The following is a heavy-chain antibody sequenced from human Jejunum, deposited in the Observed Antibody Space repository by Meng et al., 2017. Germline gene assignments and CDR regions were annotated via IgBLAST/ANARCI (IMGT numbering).Heavy chain of an antibody. CDR2: ISLSDSRI. Sequence: EAQLGESGGGLGKPGGDRRLSCVGSRFIFDTYDMTWVRQAPGKGLEWVSSISLSDSRISYADSVKGRFTISRDNAKSSLYLQMNSLRAEDTAIYYCASDPNWSTNWGQGTLVTVSS. V-gene: IGHV3-21*02. J-gene: IGHJ4*02. CDR1: RFIFDTYD. CDR3: ASDPNWSTN. D-gene: IGHD1-1*01.